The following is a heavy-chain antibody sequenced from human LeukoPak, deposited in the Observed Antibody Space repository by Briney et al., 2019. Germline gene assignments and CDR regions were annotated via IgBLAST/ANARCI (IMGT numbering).Heavy chain of an antibody. J-gene: IGHJ4*02. CDR3: ARDTAGGYVNY. CDR2: ISSSSSTI. Sequence: GGSLRLSCAASGFTFSSYSMNWVRQAPGKGLEWVSYISSSSSTIYYADSVKGRFTISGDNAKNSLYLQMNSLRAEDTAVYYCARDTAGGYVNYWGQGTLVTVSS. CDR1: GFTFSSYS. D-gene: IGHD5-12*01. V-gene: IGHV3-48*01.